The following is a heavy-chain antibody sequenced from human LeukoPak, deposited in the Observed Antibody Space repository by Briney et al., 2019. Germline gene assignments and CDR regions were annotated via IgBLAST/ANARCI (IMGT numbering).Heavy chain of an antibody. CDR2: ISAYNGNT. V-gene: IGHV1-18*01. CDR1: GYTFTSYG. D-gene: IGHD3-10*01. CDR3: VRSRHVFIWVGESTTHDY. J-gene: IGHJ4*02. Sequence: ASVKVSCKASGYTFTSYGISWVRQAPGQGLEWMGWISAYNGNTNHEQKLQGRVTMTTDTSTSTAYMELRSLRSDDTAVYYCVRSRHVFIWVGESTTHDYWGQGTLVTVSS.